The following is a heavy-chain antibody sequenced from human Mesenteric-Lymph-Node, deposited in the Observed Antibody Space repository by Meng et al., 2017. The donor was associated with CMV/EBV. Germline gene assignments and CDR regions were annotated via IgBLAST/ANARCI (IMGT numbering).Heavy chain of an antibody. CDR2: IRYDGSNK. CDR1: GFTFSSYG. Sequence: GESLKISCAASGFTFSSYGMHWVRQAPGKGLEWVAFIRYDGSNKYYADSVKGRFTISRDNSKNTLYLQMNSLRAEDTAVYYCAKDGWFDPWGQGTLVTVSS. V-gene: IGHV3-30*02. CDR3: AKDGWFDP. J-gene: IGHJ5*02.